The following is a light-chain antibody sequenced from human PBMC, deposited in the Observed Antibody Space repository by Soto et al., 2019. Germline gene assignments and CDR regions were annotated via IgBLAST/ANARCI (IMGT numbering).Light chain of an antibody. CDR1: SSDVGGYNS. Sequence: QSALTQPASVSGSPGQSITISCTGTSSDVGGYNSVSWYQRHPGKAPRLMIYDVSNRPSGVSNRFSGSKSGNTASLTISGLQAEDEADYYCGSYTSSTSLLFGGGTKLTVL. CDR2: DVS. J-gene: IGLJ2*01. V-gene: IGLV2-14*01. CDR3: GSYTSSTSLL.